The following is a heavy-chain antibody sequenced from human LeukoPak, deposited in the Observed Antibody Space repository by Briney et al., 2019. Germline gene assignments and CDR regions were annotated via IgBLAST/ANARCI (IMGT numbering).Heavy chain of an antibody. V-gene: IGHV4-4*02. CDR2: IYHSGST. D-gene: IGHD2-8*02. CDR3: ARLVGALDKGDY. J-gene: IGHJ4*02. CDR1: GGSITGTRW. Sequence: SETLSLTCAVSGGSITGTRWWSWVRQPPGKVLEWIGEIYHSGSTNYNPSLKSRVTISVDKSKNKFSLKLSSVTAADTAVYYCARLVGALDKGDYWGQGTLITVSS.